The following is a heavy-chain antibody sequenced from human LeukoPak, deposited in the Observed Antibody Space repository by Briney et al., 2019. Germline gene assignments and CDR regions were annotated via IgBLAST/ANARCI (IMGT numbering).Heavy chain of an antibody. CDR2: ISGSGGST. CDR1: GFTFSTYA. V-gene: IGHV3-23*01. CDR3: AKGHQSCSSTSCLVYYYHYGMDV. J-gene: IGHJ6*02. Sequence: GGSLRLSCAASGFTFSTYAMSWVRQAPGKELEWVSAISGSGGSTYYANSVEGRFTISRDNSKNTLYLQVNSLRVEDTAVYYCAKGHQSCSSTSCLVYYYHYGMDVWGQGTTVTVSS. D-gene: IGHD2-2*01.